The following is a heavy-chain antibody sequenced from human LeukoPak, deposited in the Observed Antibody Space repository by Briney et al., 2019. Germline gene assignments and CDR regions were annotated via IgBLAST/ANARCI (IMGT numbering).Heavy chain of an antibody. CDR1: GGSISSNNW. V-gene: IGHV4-4*02. CDR3: ARRTYFDL. Sequence: PSGTLSLTCAVSGGSISSNNWWSWVRQPPGKGLEWIGEISHSGSSNYDPSLRSRVTISVDKSKNQFSLRLSSGTAADTAVYYCARRTYFDLWGRGTLVTVSS. J-gene: IGHJ2*01. CDR2: ISHSGSS.